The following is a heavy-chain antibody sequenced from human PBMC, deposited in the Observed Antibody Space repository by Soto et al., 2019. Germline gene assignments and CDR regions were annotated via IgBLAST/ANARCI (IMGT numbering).Heavy chain of an antibody. Sequence: GGSLRLSCAASGFTFSGSAMHWVRQASGKGLEWVGRIRSKANSYATAYAASVKGRFTISREDSKNTAYLQMNSLKTEDTAVYYCTRHVGGEMATIPVSDYWGQGTLVTVSS. D-gene: IGHD5-12*01. CDR2: IRSKANSYAT. CDR3: TRHVGGEMATIPVSDY. CDR1: GFTFSGSA. V-gene: IGHV3-73*01. J-gene: IGHJ4*02.